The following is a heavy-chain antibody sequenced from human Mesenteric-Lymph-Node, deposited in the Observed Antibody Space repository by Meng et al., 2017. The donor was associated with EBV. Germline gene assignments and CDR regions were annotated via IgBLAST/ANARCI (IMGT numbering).Heavy chain of an antibody. CDR1: GGTCSSHS. V-gene: IGHV1-69*01. CDR3: ARGAATMPLEY. Sequence: VQLVPSGDGWMQPASPVKVSCEASGGTCSSHSFSWVRQAPGQGLEWMGGIVPIFGTTTYAQKFQGRLTITADEATSTAHMELHGLRSDDTALYFCARGAATMPLEYWGQGALVTVSS. D-gene: IGHD5-12*01. CDR2: IVPIFGTT. J-gene: IGHJ4*02.